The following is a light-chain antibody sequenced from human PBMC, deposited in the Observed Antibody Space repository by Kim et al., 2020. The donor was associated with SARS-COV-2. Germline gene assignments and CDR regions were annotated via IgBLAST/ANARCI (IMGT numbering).Light chain of an antibody. J-gene: IGKJ5*01. CDR2: ASS. V-gene: IGKV1-39*01. Sequence: DIHMTQSPSSLSASLGDTVTITCRSSQTIAAYLNWYQQRPGKPPKLLIFASSSLQNGVPSRFSGSGSETDFTLTISSLQPEDFATYLCQQTYRIPLTFGQGARLEI. CDR1: QTIAAY. CDR3: QQTYRIPLT.